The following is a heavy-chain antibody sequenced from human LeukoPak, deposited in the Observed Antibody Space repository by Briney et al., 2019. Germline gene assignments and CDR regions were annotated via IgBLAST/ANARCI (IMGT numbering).Heavy chain of an antibody. CDR2: ISWDGGST. D-gene: IGHD4-23*01. CDR3: AKDIGYGGNSGYFDY. V-gene: IGHV3-43*01. CDR1: GFTFDDYT. Sequence: GGSLRLSCAASGFTFDDYTMHWVRQAPGKGLEWVSLISWDGGSTYYADSVKGRFTISRDNSKNSLYLQMNSLRTEDTALYYCAKDIGYGGNSGYFDYWGQGTLVTVSS. J-gene: IGHJ4*02.